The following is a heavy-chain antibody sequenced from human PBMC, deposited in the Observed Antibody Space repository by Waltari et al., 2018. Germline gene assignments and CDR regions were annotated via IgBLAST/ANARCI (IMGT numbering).Heavy chain of an antibody. CDR1: GYTLTELS. CDR2: FDPEDGET. J-gene: IGHJ4*02. CDR3: ATEIQGYYDSSGYYNV. D-gene: IGHD3-22*01. Sequence: QVQLVQSGAEVKKPGASVKVSCKVSGYTLTELSMHWVRQAPGKGLEWMGGFDPEDGETSYAQKFQGRVTMTEDTSTDTAYMELSSLRSEDTAVYYCATEIQGYYDSSGYYNVWGQGTLVTVSS. V-gene: IGHV1-24*01.